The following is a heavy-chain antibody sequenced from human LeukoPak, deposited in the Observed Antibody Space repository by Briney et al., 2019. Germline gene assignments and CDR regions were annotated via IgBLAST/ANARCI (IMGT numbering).Heavy chain of an antibody. CDR1: GFTFEDYA. D-gene: IGHD1-14*01. CDR2: INWNSAST. J-gene: IGHJ5*02. Sequence: GGSLRLSCAASGFTFEDYAMHWVRQAPGKGLEWVSGINWNSASTGYADSVKGRFTISRDNVMNSLYLQMNSLRPEDTALYYCVKDRRNPYRPEGPFDPWGQGTLVTVSS. CDR3: VKDRRNPYRPEGPFDP. V-gene: IGHV3-9*01.